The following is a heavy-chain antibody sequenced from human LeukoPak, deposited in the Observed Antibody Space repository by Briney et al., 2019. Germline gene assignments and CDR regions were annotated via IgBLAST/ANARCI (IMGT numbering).Heavy chain of an antibody. D-gene: IGHD3-16*01. CDR2: IYHSGST. CDR1: GGSISSGGYY. V-gene: IGHV4-30-2*01. CDR3: ARDRENGMGDAFDI. J-gene: IGHJ3*02. Sequence: PSETLSLTCTVSGGSISSGGYYWSWIRQPPGEGLEWIGYIYHSGSTYYNPSLKSRVTISVDRSKNQFSLKLGSVTAADTAVYYCARDRENGMGDAFDIWGQGTMVTVSS.